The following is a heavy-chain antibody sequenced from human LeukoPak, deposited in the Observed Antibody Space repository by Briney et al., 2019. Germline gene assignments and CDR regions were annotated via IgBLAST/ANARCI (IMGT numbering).Heavy chain of an antibody. CDR3: ATGGNSVWFDP. Sequence: PSETLSLTCAVYGGSFSGYYWSWIRQPPGKGLEWIGEINHSGSTNYNPSLKSRVTISVDTSKNQLSLKLSSVTAAGTAVYYCATGGNSVWFDPWRQGTLVTVSS. CDR2: INHSGST. J-gene: IGHJ5*02. D-gene: IGHD4-23*01. V-gene: IGHV4-34*01. CDR1: GGSFSGYY.